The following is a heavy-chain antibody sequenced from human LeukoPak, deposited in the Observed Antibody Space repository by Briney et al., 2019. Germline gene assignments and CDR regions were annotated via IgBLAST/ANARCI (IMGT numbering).Heavy chain of an antibody. CDR2: ISGSGGST. V-gene: IGHV3-23*01. CDR3: AKGGQWLVV. Sequence: GGSLRLSCAASGFIFSSSWMSWVRQAPGKGLEWVSAISGSGGSTYYADSVKGRFTISRDNSKNTLYLQMNSLRAEDTAVYYCAKGGQWLVVWGQGTMVTVSS. D-gene: IGHD6-19*01. J-gene: IGHJ3*01. CDR1: GFIFSSSW.